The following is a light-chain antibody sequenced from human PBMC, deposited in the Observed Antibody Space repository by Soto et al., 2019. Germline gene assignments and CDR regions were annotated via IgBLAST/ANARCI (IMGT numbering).Light chain of an antibody. J-gene: IGKJ4*01. CDR1: QSVSSN. V-gene: IGKV3-11*01. Sequence: EIVMTQSPATLSVSPGERATLSCRASQSVSSNLAWYQQKPGQAPSLLIYDASNRATGIPARFSGSGSGTDYTLTISSLEPEDFAVYYCQQRGAFGGGTKVDIK. CDR3: QQRGA. CDR2: DAS.